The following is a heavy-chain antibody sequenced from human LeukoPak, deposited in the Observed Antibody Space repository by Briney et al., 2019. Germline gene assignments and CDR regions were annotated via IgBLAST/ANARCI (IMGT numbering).Heavy chain of an antibody. CDR3: AKETYYDRSDYYYGMDV. J-gene: IGHJ6*02. Sequence: GGSLRLSCAASGFTFSSYWMSWVRQAPGKGLEWVSAISGSGGSTYYADSVKGRFTISRDNSKNTLYLQMNSLRAEDTAVYYCAKETYYDRSDYYYGMDVWGQGTTVTVSS. CDR1: GFTFSSYW. CDR2: ISGSGGST. V-gene: IGHV3-23*01. D-gene: IGHD3-22*01.